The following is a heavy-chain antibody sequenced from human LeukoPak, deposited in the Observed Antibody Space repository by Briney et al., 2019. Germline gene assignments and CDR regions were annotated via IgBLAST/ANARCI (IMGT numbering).Heavy chain of an antibody. D-gene: IGHD5-24*01. CDR1: RFTFSSYA. J-gene: IGHJ3*02. Sequence: GGSLRLSCAASRFTFSSYAMHWVRQAPGKGLEYVSAISSNGGSTYYANSVKGRFTISRDNSKNTLYLQMGSLRAEDMAVYYCARAIRWAAFDIWGQGTMVTVSS. V-gene: IGHV3-64*01. CDR2: ISSNGGST. CDR3: ARAIRWAAFDI.